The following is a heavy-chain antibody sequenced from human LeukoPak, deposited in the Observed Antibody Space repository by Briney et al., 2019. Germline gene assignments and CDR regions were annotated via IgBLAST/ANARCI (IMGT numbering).Heavy chain of an antibody. D-gene: IGHD6-13*01. CDR3: ATGAAAGTVDY. V-gene: IGHV1-46*01. CDR1: GYSFTSNY. CDR2: IYPRDGST. Sequence: ASVKVSCKASGYSFTSNYIHWVRQAPGQGLEWMGMIYPRDGSTSYAQKFQGRVTVTEDTSTDTAYMELSSLRSEDTAVYYCATGAAAGTVDYWGQGTLVTVSS. J-gene: IGHJ4*02.